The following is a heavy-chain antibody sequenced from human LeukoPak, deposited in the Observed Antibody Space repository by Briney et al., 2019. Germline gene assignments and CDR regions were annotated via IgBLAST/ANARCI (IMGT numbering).Heavy chain of an antibody. CDR1: GFTFSGYW. V-gene: IGHV3-7*01. Sequence: GESLRLSCEASGFTFSGYWMSWVRQAPGKGLEWVANIKQDGSEKYYVDSVKGRFTISRDNTKNSLYLQMNSLRAEDTAVYYCARRDVFDVWGQGTMVTVSS. CDR3: ARRDVFDV. J-gene: IGHJ3*01. CDR2: IKQDGSEK.